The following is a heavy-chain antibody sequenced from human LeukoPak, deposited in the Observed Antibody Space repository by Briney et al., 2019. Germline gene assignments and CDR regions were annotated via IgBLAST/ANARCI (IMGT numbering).Heavy chain of an antibody. J-gene: IGHJ6*02. D-gene: IGHD3-10*01. CDR1: GGSFSGYY. Sequence: SETLSLTCAVYGGSFSGYYWSWIRQPPGKGLEWIGEINHSGSTNYNPSLKSRVTISVDTSKNQFSLKLSSVTAADTAVYYCARGFPNYYYGSGSYPYYYYGMDVWGQGTTVTVSS. CDR3: ARGFPNYYYGSGSYPYYYYGMDV. V-gene: IGHV4-34*01. CDR2: INHSGST.